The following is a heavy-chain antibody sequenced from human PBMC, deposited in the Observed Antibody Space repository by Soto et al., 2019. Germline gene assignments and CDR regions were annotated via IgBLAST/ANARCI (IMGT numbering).Heavy chain of an antibody. J-gene: IGHJ4*02. D-gene: IGHD1-26*01. CDR3: ERGGDKVGARQFDH. Sequence: SETLSLTCTVSGGSISSYYWSWIRQPAGKGLEWIGRIYTSGSTNYNPSLKSRVTMSVDTSKNQFSLKLSSVTAADTDVYYCERGGDKVGARQFDHWGQGTLVTVSS. CDR2: IYTSGST. CDR1: GGSISSYY. V-gene: IGHV4-4*07.